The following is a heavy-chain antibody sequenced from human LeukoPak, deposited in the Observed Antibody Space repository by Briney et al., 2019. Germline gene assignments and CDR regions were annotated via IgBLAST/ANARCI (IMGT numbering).Heavy chain of an antibody. CDR2: IYYSGST. Sequence: SETLSLTCTVSGGSLSSYYSSWIRQPPGKGLEWIGNIYYSGSTNYNTSLKSRVTISEDTSKNQFSLRRSAVTAADTAVYYCARVADSSGWLFPLDFWGQGTLVTVSS. V-gene: IGHV4-59*01. CDR3: ARVADSSGWLFPLDF. D-gene: IGHD6-19*01. J-gene: IGHJ4*02. CDR1: GGSLSSYY.